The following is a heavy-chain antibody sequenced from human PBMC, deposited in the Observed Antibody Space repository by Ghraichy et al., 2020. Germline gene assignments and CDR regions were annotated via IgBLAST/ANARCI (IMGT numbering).Heavy chain of an antibody. CDR2: ISWNSGYI. V-gene: IGHV3-9*01. CDR3: AKDSSSSSADAFDI. CDR1: GFAFDAYA. J-gene: IGHJ3*02. D-gene: IGHD6-13*01. Sequence: GGSLRLSCAASGFAFDAYAMHWGRQAPGKGLEWVSGISWNSGYIGYADSVKGRFTISRDNAKNSLYLQMNSLRAEDTALYYCAKDSSSSSADAFDIWGQGTIGTDSS.